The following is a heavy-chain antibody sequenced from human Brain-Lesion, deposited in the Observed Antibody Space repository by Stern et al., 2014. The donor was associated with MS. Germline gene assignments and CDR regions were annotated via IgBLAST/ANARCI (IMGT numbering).Heavy chain of an antibody. CDR2: ISPGDSDT. V-gene: IGHV5-51*01. Sequence: VQLVQSGAEVKKPGASLKISCKGSGYSFNTYWIGWVRQMPGKGLEWMAIISPGDSDTTYSPHFQGHVTFSPAQSTSTPYLQWSRLKASDAAMYYCARFYHSSGYCDYWGQGTLVTVSS. CDR3: ARFYHSSGYCDY. D-gene: IGHD3-22*01. CDR1: GYSFNTYW. J-gene: IGHJ4*02.